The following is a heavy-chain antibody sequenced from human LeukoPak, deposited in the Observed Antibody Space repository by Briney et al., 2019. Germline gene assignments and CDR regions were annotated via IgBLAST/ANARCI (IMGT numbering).Heavy chain of an antibody. J-gene: IGHJ4*02. D-gene: IGHD2-15*01. CDR1: SGSISSSNYY. V-gene: IGHV4-61*02. CDR3: ARGGGEFNN. Sequence: SETLSLTCTVSSGSISSSNYYWSWIRQPAGKGLEWIGRISTIGSTNYNPALKSRVTISEDTSKNQFSLNLTSVTAADTAVYYCARGGGEFNNWGQGTLVTVSS. CDR2: ISTIGST.